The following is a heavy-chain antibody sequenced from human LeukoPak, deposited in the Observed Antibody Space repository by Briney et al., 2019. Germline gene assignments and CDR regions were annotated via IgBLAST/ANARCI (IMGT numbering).Heavy chain of an antibody. CDR1: GFTFNNFA. CDR3: SRDGDVTGEIFDY. J-gene: IGHJ4*02. CDR2: MSSDGRKE. V-gene: IGHV3-30*15. Sequence: GGSLRLSCAASGFTFNNFAMHWVRQAPGKGLEWVAVMSSDGRKENYADSVKGRFTISRDNSKSTLFLQMSSLRPEDTAVYYCSRDGDVTGEIFDYWGRGTLVTVSP. D-gene: IGHD2-21*02.